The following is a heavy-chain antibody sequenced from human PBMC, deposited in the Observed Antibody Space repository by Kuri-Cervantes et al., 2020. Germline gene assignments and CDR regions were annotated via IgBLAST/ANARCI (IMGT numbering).Heavy chain of an antibody. CDR2: IWYDGSNK. Sequence: GESLKISCAASGFTFSSYGMHWVRQAPGKGLEWVAVIWYDGSNKYYADSVKGRFTISRDNSKNSLYLQMNSLRAEDTAVYYCARSGDYVAYDAFDIWGQGTMVTVSS. D-gene: IGHD4-17*01. J-gene: IGHJ3*02. V-gene: IGHV3-33*08. CDR3: ARSGDYVAYDAFDI. CDR1: GFTFSSYG.